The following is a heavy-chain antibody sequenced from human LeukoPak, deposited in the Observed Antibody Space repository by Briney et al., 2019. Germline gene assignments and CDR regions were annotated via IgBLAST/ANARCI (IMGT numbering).Heavy chain of an antibody. CDR1: GYTFTGYY. Sequence: ASVKVSCKASGYTFTGYYMHWVRQAPGQGLEWMGWINPNSDFTNFAQNFQGRVTMNSDTSISTAYMELSRLRSDDTAIYYCARAISGGSPITASDYWGQGTLVTVSS. J-gene: IGHJ4*02. D-gene: IGHD2-15*01. CDR3: ARAISGGSPITASDY. V-gene: IGHV1-2*02. CDR2: INPNSDFT.